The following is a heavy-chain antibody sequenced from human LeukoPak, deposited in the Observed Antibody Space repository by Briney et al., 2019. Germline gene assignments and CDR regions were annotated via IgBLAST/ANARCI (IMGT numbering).Heavy chain of an antibody. CDR3: ARGSIGLMTTMTD. Sequence: ASVKISCKASGYSFTSYGLNWVRQAPGQGLEWMGWININTGNPTYAQGFTGRFVFSLDTSVSTAYLQISSLKAEDTAVYYCARGSIGLMTTMTDWGQGTLVTVSS. D-gene: IGHD4-17*01. V-gene: IGHV7-4-1*02. CDR1: GYSFTSYG. J-gene: IGHJ4*02. CDR2: ININTGNP.